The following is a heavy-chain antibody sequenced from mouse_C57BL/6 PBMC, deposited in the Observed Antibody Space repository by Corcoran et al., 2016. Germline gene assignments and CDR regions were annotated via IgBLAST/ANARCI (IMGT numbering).Heavy chain of an antibody. J-gene: IGHJ3*01. Sequence: EVQLQQSGPELVKPGASVKISCKASGYTFTDYYMNWVKQSHGKSLEWIGDINPNNGGTSYNQKFKGKATLTVDKSSSTAYMELRSLTSEDSAVYYCASPYDYPLAYWGQGTLVTVSA. CDR1: GYTFTDYY. D-gene: IGHD2-4*01. V-gene: IGHV1-26*01. CDR2: INPNNGGT. CDR3: ASPYDYPLAY.